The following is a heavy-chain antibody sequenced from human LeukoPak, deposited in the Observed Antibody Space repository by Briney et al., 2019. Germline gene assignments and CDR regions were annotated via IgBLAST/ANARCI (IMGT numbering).Heavy chain of an antibody. V-gene: IGHV4-34*01. J-gene: IGHJ6*03. CDR3: ARGPIFGVVIIGYMDV. CDR2: INHSGST. D-gene: IGHD3-3*01. Sequence: SETLSLTCAVYGGSFSGYYWSWIRQPPGKGLEWIGEINHSGSTNYNPSLKSRVTISVDTSKNQFSLKLSSVTAADTAVYYCARGPIFGVVIIGYMDVWGKGTTVTVSS. CDR1: GGSFSGYY.